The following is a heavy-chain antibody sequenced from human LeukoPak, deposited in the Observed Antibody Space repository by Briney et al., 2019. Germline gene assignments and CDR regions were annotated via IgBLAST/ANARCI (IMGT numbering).Heavy chain of an antibody. J-gene: IGHJ4*02. CDR2: INHSGST. CDR3: AGACSGGSCYPGY. Sequence: SSETLSLTCAVYGGSFSGYYWSWIRQPPGKGLEWIGEINHSGSTNYNPSLKSRVTISVDTSKNQFSLKLSSVTAADTAVYYCAGACSGGSCYPGYWGQGTLVTVSS. V-gene: IGHV4-34*01. CDR1: GGSFSGYY. D-gene: IGHD2-15*01.